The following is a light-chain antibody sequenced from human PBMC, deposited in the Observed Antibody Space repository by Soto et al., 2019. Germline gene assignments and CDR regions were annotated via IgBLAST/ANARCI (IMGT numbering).Light chain of an antibody. CDR3: SSYTSTDTLYV. CDR2: EVN. Sequence: QSALTQPASVSGSPGQAITISCTGTRSDVGAYNYVSWYQRLPGKAPKLLIYEVNSRPSGVSNRFSGSKSGITASLTISGLQAEDEADYFCSSYTSTDTLYVFGSGTKVTVL. V-gene: IGLV2-14*01. CDR1: RSDVGAYNY. J-gene: IGLJ1*01.